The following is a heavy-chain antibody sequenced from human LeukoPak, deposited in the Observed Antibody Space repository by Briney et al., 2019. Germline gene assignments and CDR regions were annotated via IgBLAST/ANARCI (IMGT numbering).Heavy chain of an antibody. CDR1: GDSISSGSYY. CDR3: ARRHPTAVTRIPIQ. D-gene: IGHD4-17*01. Sequence: SETLSLTCTVSGDSISSGSYYWGWIRQPPGEGLEWIGSIYYSGTTYYNPSLKSRVTISVDTSKNQFSLKLSSVTAADTAVYYCARRHPTAVTRIPIQWGQGTLVTVSS. V-gene: IGHV4-39*01. CDR2: IYYSGTT. J-gene: IGHJ4*02.